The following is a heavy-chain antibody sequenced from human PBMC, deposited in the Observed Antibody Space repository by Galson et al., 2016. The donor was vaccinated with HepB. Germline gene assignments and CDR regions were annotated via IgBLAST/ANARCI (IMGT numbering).Heavy chain of an antibody. J-gene: IGHJ6*03. CDR3: TRVRGRALTYYYMDV. V-gene: IGHV3-48*02. D-gene: IGHD1-26*01. Sequence: SLRLSCAASGFTFNSHGMIWVRQTPGKGLEWVPYISPSSSSKYYADSVKGRFTISRDDAKNSLYLHMSSLRDDDTAVYYCTRVRGRALTYYYMDVWGKGTTVSVSS. CDR1: GFTFNSHG. CDR2: ISPSSSSK.